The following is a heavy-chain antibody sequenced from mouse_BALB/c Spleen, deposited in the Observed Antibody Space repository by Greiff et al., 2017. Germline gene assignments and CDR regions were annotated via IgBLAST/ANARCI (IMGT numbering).Heavy chain of an antibody. CDR2: INLSSGYT. CDR1: GYTFTSYT. Sequence: VQLQQSAAELARPGASVKMSCKASGYTFTSYTMHWVKQRPGQGLEWIGYINLSSGYTEYNQKFKDKTTLTADKSSSTAYMQLSSLTSEDSAVYYCATGSTTGFAYWGQGTLVTVSA. V-gene: IGHV1-4*02. CDR3: ATGSTTGFAY. D-gene: IGHD2-12*01. J-gene: IGHJ3*01.